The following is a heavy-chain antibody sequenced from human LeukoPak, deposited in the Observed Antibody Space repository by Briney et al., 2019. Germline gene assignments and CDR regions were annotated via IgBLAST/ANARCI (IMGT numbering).Heavy chain of an antibody. CDR3: ARATASGSGRAYDR. Sequence: SETLSLTCAVYGESMIGHYWTWIRQPPGKRLEWIGEIHHSGGANSNPSLKNRVTMSIDMSKNQFSLKLNSVTAADTAVYFCARATASGSGRAYDRWAQGNLVPVSS. J-gene: IGHJ5*02. CDR1: GESMIGHY. D-gene: IGHD3-10*01. CDR2: IHHSGGA. V-gene: IGHV4-34*01.